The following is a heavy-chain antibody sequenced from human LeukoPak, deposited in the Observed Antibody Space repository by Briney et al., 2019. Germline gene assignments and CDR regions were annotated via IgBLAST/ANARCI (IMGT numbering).Heavy chain of an antibody. CDR1: GFTFSDYY. J-gene: IGHJ6*03. CDR3: ARGHNYYDSSGYYYYYYYTDV. Sequence: GGSLRLSCAASGFTFSDYYMSWIRQAPGKGLEWVSYISSSGSTIYYADSVKGRFTISRDNAKNSLYLQMNSLRAEDTAVYYCARGHNYYDSSGYYYYYYYTDVWGKGTTATVSS. D-gene: IGHD3-22*01. V-gene: IGHV3-11*04. CDR2: ISSSGSTI.